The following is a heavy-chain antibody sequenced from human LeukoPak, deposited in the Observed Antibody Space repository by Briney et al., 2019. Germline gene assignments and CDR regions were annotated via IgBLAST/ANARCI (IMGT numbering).Heavy chain of an antibody. D-gene: IGHD4-17*01. V-gene: IGHV3-11*01. CDR3: AKAPTVTTWGAYYYYYMDV. CDR1: GFTFSDYY. Sequence: GGSLRLSCAASGFTFSDYYMSWIRQAPGKGLEWVSYISSSGSTIYYADSVKGRFTISRDNAKNTLYLQMNSLRAEDTAVYYCAKAPTVTTWGAYYYYYMDVWGKGTTVTVSS. J-gene: IGHJ6*03. CDR2: ISSSGSTI.